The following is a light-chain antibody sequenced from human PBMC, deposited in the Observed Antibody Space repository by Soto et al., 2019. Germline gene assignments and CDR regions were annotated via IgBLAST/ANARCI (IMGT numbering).Light chain of an antibody. CDR3: QHRSSWPGA. Sequence: EVVLTQSPDTLSLSRGERATLSCRASQSVSSFLAWYQQKPGQAPRLLIYDASNRATGIPARFSGSGSGTDFTLTISSLEPEDFAVYYCQHRSSWPGAFGPGTKVDIK. V-gene: IGKV3-11*01. CDR1: QSVSSF. CDR2: DAS. J-gene: IGKJ3*01.